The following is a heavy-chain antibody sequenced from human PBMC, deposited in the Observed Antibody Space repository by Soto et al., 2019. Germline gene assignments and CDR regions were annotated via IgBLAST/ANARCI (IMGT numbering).Heavy chain of an antibody. CDR1: GYTFSSYA. Sequence: QVQLVQSGAAVKKPGASVKVSCKASGYTFSSYAVQWVRQAPGQSLEWIGWIHAGNGDTKYSQKFHGRVTLTRDTSANTAYMDLSSLRSEDTAVYYCARVPRYTSDIVEVPAVMFDDWFVPWGQGTLVTVSS. CDR2: IHAGNGDT. V-gene: IGHV1-3*01. D-gene: IGHD2-2*01. CDR3: ARVPRYTSDIVEVPAVMFDDWFVP. J-gene: IGHJ5*02.